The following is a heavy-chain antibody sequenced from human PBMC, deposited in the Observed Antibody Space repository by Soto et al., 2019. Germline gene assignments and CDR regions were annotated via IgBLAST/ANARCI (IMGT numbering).Heavy chain of an antibody. V-gene: IGHV1-3*01. CDR1: GYTFTSYA. Sequence: ASVKVSCKASGYTFTSYAMHWVRQAPGQRLEWMGWINAGNGNTKYSQKFQGRVTITRDTSASTAYMELSSLRSEDTAVYYCESWTSYGTERWLDPWGQGTLVIFSS. CDR3: ESWTSYGTERWLDP. CDR2: INAGNGNT. J-gene: IGHJ5*02. D-gene: IGHD3-10*01.